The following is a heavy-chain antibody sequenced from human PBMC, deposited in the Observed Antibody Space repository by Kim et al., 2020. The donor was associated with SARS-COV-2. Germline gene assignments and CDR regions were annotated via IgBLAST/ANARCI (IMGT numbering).Heavy chain of an antibody. CDR2: IYSGGPT. CDR1: GFGVSNFY. V-gene: IGHV3-66*01. CDR3: ARVGRGGVGCYYDS. J-gene: IGHJ5*01. D-gene: IGHD6-19*01. Sequence: GGSLRLSCAASGFGVSNFYMSWVRQAPGKGLQWVSLIYSGGPTYYANSVKDRFTISRDISKNIIFLQMNRLRVYDTAIYYCARVGRGGVGCYYDSWGQGT.